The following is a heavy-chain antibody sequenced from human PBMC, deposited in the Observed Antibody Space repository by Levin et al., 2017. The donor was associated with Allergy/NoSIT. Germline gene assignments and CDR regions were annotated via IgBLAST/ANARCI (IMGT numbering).Heavy chain of an antibody. Sequence: GESLKISCAASGFTFSSYWMSWVRQAPGKGLEWVANIKQDGSEKYYVDSVKGRFTISRDNAKNSLYLQMNSLRAEDTAVYYCARVAAAGTGKDYFDYWGQGTLVTVSS. CDR2: IKQDGSEK. V-gene: IGHV3-7*04. D-gene: IGHD6-13*01. CDR1: GFTFSSYW. CDR3: ARVAAAGTGKDYFDY. J-gene: IGHJ4*02.